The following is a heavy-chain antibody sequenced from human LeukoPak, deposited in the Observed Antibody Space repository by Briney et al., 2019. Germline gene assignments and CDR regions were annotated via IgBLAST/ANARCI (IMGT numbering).Heavy chain of an antibody. J-gene: IGHJ5*02. CDR2: IYYSGST. V-gene: IGHV4-39*07. CDR3: ARIPYYDILTGIGNWFDP. Sequence: SETLSLTCTVSGGSISSSSYYWGWIRQPPGKGLKWIGSIYYSGSTYYNPSLKSRVTISVDTSKNQFSLKLSSVTAADTAVYYCARIPYYDILTGIGNWFDPWGQGTLVTVSS. CDR1: GGSISSSSYY. D-gene: IGHD3-9*01.